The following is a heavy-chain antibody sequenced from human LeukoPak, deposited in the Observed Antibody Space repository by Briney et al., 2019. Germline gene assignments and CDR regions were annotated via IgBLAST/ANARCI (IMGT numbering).Heavy chain of an antibody. Sequence: GGSLRLSCAASGFTFSSYWMSWVRQAPGKGLEWVANIKQDGSEKYYVDSVKGRFTISRDNAKNSLYLQMNSLRAEDTAVYYCARLGKYCTNGVCYSSYWGQGTLVTVSS. CDR2: IKQDGSEK. V-gene: IGHV3-7*01. J-gene: IGHJ4*02. CDR3: ARLGKYCTNGVCYSSY. D-gene: IGHD2-8*01. CDR1: GFTFSSYW.